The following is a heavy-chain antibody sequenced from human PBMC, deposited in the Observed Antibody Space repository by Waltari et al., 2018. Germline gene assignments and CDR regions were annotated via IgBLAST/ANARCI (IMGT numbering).Heavy chain of an antibody. J-gene: IGHJ4*02. CDR1: GFTLSAHS. CDR2: TRNKAKSYTT. Sequence: EVQLVESGGGLVQPGGSLRLSCAASGFTLSAHSLDWVRQAPRKGLEWVGRTRNKAKSYTTEYAASVKGRFTISRDDSKNSLYLQMNSLRTEDTAVYYCARASGGYEPIDYWGQGTLVTVSS. V-gene: IGHV3-72*01. CDR3: ARASGGYEPIDY. D-gene: IGHD2-15*01.